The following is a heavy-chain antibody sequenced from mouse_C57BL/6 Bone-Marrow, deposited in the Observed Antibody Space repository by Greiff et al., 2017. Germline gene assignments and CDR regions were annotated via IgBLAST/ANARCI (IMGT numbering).Heavy chain of an antibody. CDR1: GFTFSDYY. CDR2: INYDGSST. CDR3: ARGLNTTVVATFSDYAMDY. D-gene: IGHD1-1*01. V-gene: IGHV5-16*01. J-gene: IGHJ4*01. Sequence: EVKLVESEGGLVQPGSSMKLSCTASGFTFSDYYMAWVRQVPEKGLEWVANINYDGSSTYYLDSLKSRFIISRDNAKNILYLQMSSLKSEDTATYYCARGLNTTVVATFSDYAMDYWGQGTSVTVSS.